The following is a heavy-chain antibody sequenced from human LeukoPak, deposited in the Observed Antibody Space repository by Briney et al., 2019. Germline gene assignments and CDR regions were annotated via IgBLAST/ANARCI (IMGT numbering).Heavy chain of an antibody. V-gene: IGHV3-64*01. CDR2: ISSNGGST. Sequence: PGGSLRLSCAASGFTFSRYSMHWVRQAPGKGLEYVSAISSNGGSTYYANSVKGRFTISRDNSKNTLYLQMGSLRAEDMAVYYCAKSLLRYGGNSVRPYWGQGTLVTVSS. J-gene: IGHJ4*02. CDR1: GFTFSRYS. D-gene: IGHD4-23*01. CDR3: AKSLLRYGGNSVRPY.